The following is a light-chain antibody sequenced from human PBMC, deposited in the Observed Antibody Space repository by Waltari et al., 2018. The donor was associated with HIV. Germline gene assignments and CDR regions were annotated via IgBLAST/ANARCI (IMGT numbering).Light chain of an antibody. CDR2: AAS. J-gene: IGKJ1*01. CDR3: QQYSDWPPWA. Sequence: EIVVTQSPATLSVSPGQRDTLSCRASQSVGSNFAWYQQKPGQAPRLLIYAASTRATGIPARFSGSGSGTEFTLTISSLQSEDFAVYYCQQYSDWPPWAFGQGTKVEI. V-gene: IGKV3-15*01. CDR1: QSVGSN.